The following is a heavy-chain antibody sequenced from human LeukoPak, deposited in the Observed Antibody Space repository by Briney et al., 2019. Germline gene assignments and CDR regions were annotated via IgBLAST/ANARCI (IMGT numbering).Heavy chain of an antibody. CDR2: IYYSGST. CDR1: GGSISSSSYY. V-gene: IGHV4-39*01. D-gene: IGHD3-9*01. CDR3: ARHGLLRYFDWSPYNWFDP. J-gene: IGHJ5*02. Sequence: SGTLSLTCTVSGGSISSSSYYWGWIRQPPGKGLEWIGSIYYSGSTYYNPSLKSRVTISVDTSKNQFSLKLSSVTAADTAVYYCARHGLLRYFDWSPYNWFDPWGQGTLVTVSS.